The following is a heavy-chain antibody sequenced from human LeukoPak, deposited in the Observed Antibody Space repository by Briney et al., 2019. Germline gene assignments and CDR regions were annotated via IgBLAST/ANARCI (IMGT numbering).Heavy chain of an antibody. CDR2: INHSGST. CDR1: GFTFSSYT. D-gene: IGHD3-10*01. Sequence: GSLRLSCAASGFTFSSYTVNWIRQPPGKGLEWIGEINHSGSTNYNPSLKSRVTISVDTSKNQFSLKLSSVTAADTAVYYCARSPYRFGELSHFDYWGQGTLVTVSS. CDR3: ARSPYRFGELSHFDY. V-gene: IGHV4-34*01. J-gene: IGHJ4*02.